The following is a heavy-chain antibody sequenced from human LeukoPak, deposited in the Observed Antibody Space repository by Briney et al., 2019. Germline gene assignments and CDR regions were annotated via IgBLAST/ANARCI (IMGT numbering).Heavy chain of an antibody. V-gene: IGHV3-11*01. Sequence: GGSLRLSCAASGFTFNDYYMSWIRQAPGKGLEWLSYINIGGTNTHYADSVKGRFTISRDNAKNSLYLEMNNLRAEDTAVYYCATDGAGFDTWGQGVLVTVSS. CDR2: INIGGTNT. CDR3: ATDGAGFDT. CDR1: GFTFNDYY. J-gene: IGHJ5*02.